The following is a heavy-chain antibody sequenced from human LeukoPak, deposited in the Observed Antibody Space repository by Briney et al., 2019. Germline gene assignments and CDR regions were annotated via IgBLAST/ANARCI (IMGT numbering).Heavy chain of an antibody. CDR3: AKNYDGGNPDASDI. CDR2: ISSSSSYI. D-gene: IGHD3-22*01. Sequence: GGSLRLSCAASGFTFSSYSRNWVRQAPGKGLEWVSSISSSSSYIYYADSVRGRFTISRDNSKKTLYLQVNSLRAEDTAIYYCAKNYDGGNPDASDIWGQGTMVTVSS. J-gene: IGHJ3*02. CDR1: GFTFSSYS. V-gene: IGHV3-21*04.